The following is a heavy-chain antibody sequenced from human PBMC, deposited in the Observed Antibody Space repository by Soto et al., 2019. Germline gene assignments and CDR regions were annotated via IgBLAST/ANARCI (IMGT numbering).Heavy chain of an antibody. V-gene: IGHV2-5*01. CDR3: AHANNWDHRTPYYFDY. Sequence: QITLKESGPTLVKPTQTLTLTCTFSGFSLNTSGVGVGWVRHPPGKALERLALIYGNDEQRYNLFLKNSLTITKDTSRDQVVLTMTHVDPVDTATYYCAHANNWDHRTPYYFDYWGQGTLVTVS. CDR1: GFSLNTSGVG. J-gene: IGHJ4*02. CDR2: IYGNDEQ. D-gene: IGHD1-20*01.